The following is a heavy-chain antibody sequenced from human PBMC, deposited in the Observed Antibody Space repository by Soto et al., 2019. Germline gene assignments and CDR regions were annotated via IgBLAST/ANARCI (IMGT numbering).Heavy chain of an antibody. CDR2: IYHSGRT. V-gene: IGHV4-38-2*01. D-gene: IGHD5-18*01. CDR1: GYSVTSGYY. Sequence: SETLSLTCAVSGYSVTSGYYWGWIRQPPGKGLEWIGNIYHSGRTYSNPSLKSRVTISLDTSKNQFSLRLSSVTATDTAVYYCANGYTYGQIDYWGQGTLVTVSS. J-gene: IGHJ4*02. CDR3: ANGYTYGQIDY.